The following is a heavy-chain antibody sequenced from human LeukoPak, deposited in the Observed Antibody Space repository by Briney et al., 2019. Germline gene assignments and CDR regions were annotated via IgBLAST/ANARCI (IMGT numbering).Heavy chain of an antibody. D-gene: IGHD6-19*01. Sequence: AGGSLRLSCAASGFTFSRYWMHWVRQAPGKGLEWVSLISWDGGSTYYADSVKGRFTISRDNSKNSLYLQMNSLRTEDTALYYCAKDGVGSGWSNYYYGMDVWGQGTTVTVSS. CDR1: GFTFSRYW. J-gene: IGHJ6*02. CDR2: ISWDGGST. CDR3: AKDGVGSGWSNYYYGMDV. V-gene: IGHV3-43*01.